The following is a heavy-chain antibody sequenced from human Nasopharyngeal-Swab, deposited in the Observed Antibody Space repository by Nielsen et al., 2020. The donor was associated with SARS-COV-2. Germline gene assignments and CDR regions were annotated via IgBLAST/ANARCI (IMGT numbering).Heavy chain of an antibody. CDR3: ARERATYSSSWYTPKSLYYYGMDV. Sequence: ASVKVSCKASGYTFTSYGISWVRQAPGQGLEWMGWINPNSGGTNYAQKFQGRVTMTRDTSISTAYMELSRLRSDDTAVYYCARERATYSSSWYTPKSLYYYGMDVWGQGTTVTVSS. V-gene: IGHV1-2*02. J-gene: IGHJ6*02. D-gene: IGHD6-13*01. CDR2: INPNSGGT. CDR1: GYTFTSYG.